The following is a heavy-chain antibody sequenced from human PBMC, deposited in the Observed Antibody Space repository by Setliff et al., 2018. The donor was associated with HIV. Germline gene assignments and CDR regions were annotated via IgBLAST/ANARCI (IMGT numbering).Heavy chain of an antibody. D-gene: IGHD6-13*01. CDR3: AREGGTGRSSWYGAYWYDP. V-gene: IGHV4-34*01. Sequence: ASETLSLTCTVYGGSFSGYYWTWIRQPPGKGLEWIGDINHSGKTNYNRSLKSRVTTSLDTSKNQFSLRLTSVTAADTAVYYCAREGGTGRSSWYGAYWYDPWGQGTLVTVSS. J-gene: IGHJ5*02. CDR2: INHSGKT. CDR1: GGSFSGYY.